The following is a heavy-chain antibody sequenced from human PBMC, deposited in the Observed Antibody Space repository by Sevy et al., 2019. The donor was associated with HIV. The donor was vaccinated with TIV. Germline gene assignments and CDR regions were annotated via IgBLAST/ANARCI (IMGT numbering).Heavy chain of an antibody. Sequence: GGSLRLSCAASGFTLSSYDMHWVRQSTGKGLEWVSAIGTVGNTFYADSVRGRFIISRENAKSSLYLQMNSLRAGDTAVYYCAVVTWNDRAFDFWGQGTLVTVSS. CDR3: AVVTWNDRAFDF. CDR2: IGTVGNT. J-gene: IGHJ4*02. CDR1: GFTLSSYD. V-gene: IGHV3-13*01. D-gene: IGHD1-1*01.